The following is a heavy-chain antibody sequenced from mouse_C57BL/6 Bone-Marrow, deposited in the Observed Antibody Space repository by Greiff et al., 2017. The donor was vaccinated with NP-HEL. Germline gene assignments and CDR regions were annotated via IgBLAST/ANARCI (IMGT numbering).Heavy chain of an antibody. CDR2: IRSKSNNYAT. Sequence: EVQVVESGGGLVQPKGSLKLSCAASGFSFNTYAMNWVRQAPGKGLEWVARIRSKSNNYATYYADSVKDRFTISRDDSESMLYLQMNNLKTEDTAMYYCVREGVYYGIYYYAMDYWGQGTSVTVSS. V-gene: IGHV10-1*01. CDR1: GFSFNTYA. CDR3: VREGVYYGIYYYAMDY. D-gene: IGHD2-1*01. J-gene: IGHJ4*01.